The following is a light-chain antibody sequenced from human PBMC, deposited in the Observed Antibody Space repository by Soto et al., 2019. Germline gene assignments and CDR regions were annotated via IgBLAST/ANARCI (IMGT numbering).Light chain of an antibody. Sequence: QSALTQPASVSGCPGQSITISCTGTSSDVGGYDFVSWYQHHPGKAPKLIIYEVSTRPSGVSNRFSGSKSGNTASLTISGLQAEDEADYYCSSYTSDWGVFGTGTKLTVL. V-gene: IGLV2-14*01. CDR3: SSYTSDWGV. CDR1: SSDVGGYDF. J-gene: IGLJ1*01. CDR2: EVS.